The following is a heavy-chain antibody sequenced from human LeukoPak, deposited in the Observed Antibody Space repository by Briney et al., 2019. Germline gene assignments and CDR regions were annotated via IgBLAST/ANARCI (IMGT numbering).Heavy chain of an antibody. J-gene: IGHJ4*02. Sequence: GGSLKLSCAASGFTFSGSAMHWVRQASGKGLEWVGRIRSKANSYATAYAASVKGRFTISRDDSKNTAYLQMNSLKTEDTAVYYCTSPSPYGSGSYWGYYWGQGTLVTVSS. CDR3: TSPSPYGSGSYWGYY. CDR2: IRSKANSYAT. D-gene: IGHD3-10*01. CDR1: GFTFSGSA. V-gene: IGHV3-73*01.